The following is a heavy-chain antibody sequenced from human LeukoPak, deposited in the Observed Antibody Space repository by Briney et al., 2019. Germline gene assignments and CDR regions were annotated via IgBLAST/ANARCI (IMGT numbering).Heavy chain of an antibody. V-gene: IGHV3-15*01. J-gene: IGHJ4*02. D-gene: IGHD1-7*01. CDR3: VWNSEHYFDF. CDR2: INNKGEGETT. CDR1: GFTFTNAW. Sequence: GGSLRLSCAASGFTFTNAWMSWVRQAPGKGLEWVGRINNKGEGETTDYAAPVKGRFTISRDDSENTLFLQMHSLETEDTALYYCVWNSEHYFDFWGQGSLVTVSS.